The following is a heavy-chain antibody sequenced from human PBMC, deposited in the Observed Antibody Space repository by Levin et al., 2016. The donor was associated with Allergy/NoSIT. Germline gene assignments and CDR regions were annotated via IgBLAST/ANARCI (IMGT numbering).Heavy chain of an antibody. J-gene: IGHJ4*02. CDR2: IHHTGDT. CDR3: ARVAPGYDDSSAYYNYLDY. V-gene: IGHV4-30-2*01. Sequence: SETLSLTCAVSGGSISSGDYSWSWIRQPPGKGLEWIGYIHHTGDTYYNPSLRSRVAISLDKTNNDFALQLSAVTAADTAVYFCARVAPGYDDSSAYYNYLDYWGQGTLVVVSS. CDR1: GGSISSGDYS. D-gene: IGHD3-22*01.